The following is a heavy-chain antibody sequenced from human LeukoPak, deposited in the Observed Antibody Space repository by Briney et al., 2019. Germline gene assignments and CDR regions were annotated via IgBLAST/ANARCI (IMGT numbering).Heavy chain of an antibody. Sequence: SQTLSLTFAISGDSVSINSAAWNWVRQSPSRGLEWLGSTYYRSKWHNDYAVLVKSRITINPDTSKTQFSLQLNSVTPEDTAVYYCARGDSGFSAYYFDYWGQGTLVTVSS. V-gene: IGHV6-1*01. CDR2: TYYRSKWHN. D-gene: IGHD6-25*01. CDR3: ARGDSGFSAYYFDY. CDR1: GDSVSINSAA. J-gene: IGHJ4*02.